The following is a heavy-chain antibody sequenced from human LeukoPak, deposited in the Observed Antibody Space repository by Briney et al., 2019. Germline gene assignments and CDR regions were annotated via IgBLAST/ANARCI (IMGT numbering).Heavy chain of an antibody. CDR2: IIPMFGTP. D-gene: IGHD3-3*01. CDR1: GGTFSSYA. Sequence: SVKVSCKASGGTFSSYAISWVRQAPGQGLQWMGGIIPMFGTPNNAQKFQGRVTITADESTNTAYMELSSLRSEDTAVYYCAAAQGAYYDFWSGYYTSGQSWFDPWGQGTLVTVSS. V-gene: IGHV1-69*01. J-gene: IGHJ5*02. CDR3: AAAQGAYYDFWSGYYTSGQSWFDP.